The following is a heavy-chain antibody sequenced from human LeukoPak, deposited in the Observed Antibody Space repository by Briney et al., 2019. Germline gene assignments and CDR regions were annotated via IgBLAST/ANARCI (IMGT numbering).Heavy chain of an antibody. Sequence: GESLKISCKGSGYSFTSYWIGWVRQLPGKGLEWMGIIYPGDSDTRYSPSFQGQVTISADKSISTAYLQWSSLKASDTAMYYCARRLGYCSGGSCRGNWFDPWGQGTLVTVSS. J-gene: IGHJ5*02. V-gene: IGHV5-51*01. CDR2: IYPGDSDT. D-gene: IGHD2-15*01. CDR1: GYSFTSYW. CDR3: ARRLGYCSGGSCRGNWFDP.